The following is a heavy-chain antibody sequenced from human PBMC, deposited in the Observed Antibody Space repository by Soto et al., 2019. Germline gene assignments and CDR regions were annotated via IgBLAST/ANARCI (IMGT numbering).Heavy chain of an antibody. D-gene: IGHD4-17*01. V-gene: IGHV2-5*01. CDR1: GFSLSTSGVG. J-gene: IGHJ5*02. Sequence: VSGPTLVNPTQTLTLTCTFSGFSLSTSGVGVGWIRQPPGKALEWLALIYWNDDKRYSPSPKSRLTITKDTSKNQVVLTMTNMDPVDTATYYCAHTTDPVTTSSFDPWGKGTLVTAPQ. CDR3: AHTTDPVTTSSFDP. CDR2: IYWNDDK.